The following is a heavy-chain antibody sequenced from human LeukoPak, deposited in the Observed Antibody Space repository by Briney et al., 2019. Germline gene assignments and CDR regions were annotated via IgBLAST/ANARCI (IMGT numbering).Heavy chain of an antibody. Sequence: PSETLSLTCAVYGGSFSGYYWSWIRQPPGKGLEWIGFIYYSGSTYYNPSLKSRVTISVDTSKNQFSLKLNSVTAADTAVYYCARGGATTVTDHWYNWFDPWGQGTLVTVSS. D-gene: IGHD4-17*01. CDR2: IYYSGST. CDR1: GGSFSGYY. CDR3: ARGGATTVTDHWYNWFDP. V-gene: IGHV4-30-4*08. J-gene: IGHJ5*02.